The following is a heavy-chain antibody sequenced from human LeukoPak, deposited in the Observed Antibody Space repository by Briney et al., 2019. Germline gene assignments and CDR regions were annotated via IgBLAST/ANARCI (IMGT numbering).Heavy chain of an antibody. CDR1: GGSISSYS. J-gene: IGHJ4*02. Sequence: SETLSLTCTVSGGSISSYSWSWIRQPAGKGLEWIGRIYTSGSTNHNPSLKSRVTISVDKSNNQFSLRLSSVTAADTAVYYCAREDYVWGSYCFDYWGQGTLVTVSS. CDR2: IYTSGST. CDR3: AREDYVWGSYCFDY. V-gene: IGHV4-4*07. D-gene: IGHD3-16*01.